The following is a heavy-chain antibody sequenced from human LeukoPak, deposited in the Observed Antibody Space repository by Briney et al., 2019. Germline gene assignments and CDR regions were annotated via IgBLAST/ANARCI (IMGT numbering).Heavy chain of an antibody. CDR1: GGSFSGYY. CDR2: INHSGST. CDR3: ARRTRRNIVVVVDATPSGAFDI. J-gene: IGHJ3*02. V-gene: IGHV4-34*01. D-gene: IGHD2-15*01. Sequence: SETLSLTCAVHGGSFSGYYWSWIRQPPGKGLEWIGEINHSGSTNYNPSLKSRVTISVDTSKNQFSLKLSSVTAADTAVYYCARRTRRNIVVVVDATPSGAFDIWGQGTIVTVSS.